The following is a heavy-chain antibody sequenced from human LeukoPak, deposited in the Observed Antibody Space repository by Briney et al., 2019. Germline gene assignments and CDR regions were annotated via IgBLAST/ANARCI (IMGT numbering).Heavy chain of an antibody. D-gene: IGHD2-21*02. J-gene: IGHJ4*02. CDR1: GGTFSSYT. Sequence: GASVKVSCKASGGTFSSYTISWVQQAPGQGLEWMGWISAYNGNTNYAQKLQGRVTMTTDTSTSTAYMDLSSLRSEDTAVYYCARNTETAIPLPYYFDYWGQGTLVTVSS. CDR3: ARNTETAIPLPYYFDY. CDR2: ISAYNGNT. V-gene: IGHV1-18*01.